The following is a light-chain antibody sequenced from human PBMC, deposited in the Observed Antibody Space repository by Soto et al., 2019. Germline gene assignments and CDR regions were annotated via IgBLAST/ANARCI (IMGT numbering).Light chain of an antibody. J-gene: IGKJ5*01. CDR1: QSVSSSY. CDR3: QQYGRSPLVT. CDR2: GAS. Sequence: EIVLTQSPGTLSLSPGERATLSCRASQSVSSSYLAWYQQKPGQAPRLLIYGASSRATGIPDRFSGSGSGTAFPRTISRLEPEDFVVYYCQQYGRSPLVTFGQGTRLEIK. V-gene: IGKV3-20*01.